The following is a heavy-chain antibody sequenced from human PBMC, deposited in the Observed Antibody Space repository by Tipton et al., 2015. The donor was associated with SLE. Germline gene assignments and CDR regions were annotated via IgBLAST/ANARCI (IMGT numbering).Heavy chain of an antibody. Sequence: TLSLTCSVSGGSISTYYWSWIRQPPGKGLELIGYIYYTGSSSYNPSLKSRVTISIDTSKNQFSLKLSSVTAADTAVFYCARGAGDSPDAFDIWGQATMVTVSS. J-gene: IGHJ3*02. V-gene: IGHV4-59*12. CDR1: GGSISTYY. CDR2: IYYTGSS. D-gene: IGHD6-19*01. CDR3: ARGAGDSPDAFDI.